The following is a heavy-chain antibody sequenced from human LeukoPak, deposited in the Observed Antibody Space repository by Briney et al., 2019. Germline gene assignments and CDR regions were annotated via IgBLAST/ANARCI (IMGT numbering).Heavy chain of an antibody. V-gene: IGHV3-23*01. D-gene: IGHD3-10*01. J-gene: IGHJ4*02. CDR2: ISAGGGGS. CDR3: AKGGRMVRGVIVTNYYFDY. Sequence: GGSLILSCAASRFTFSSYAMSWVRQAPGKGLEWVSSISAGGGGSYYADSVQGRFTISRDTSKNTLYLQMNSLRAEDTAVYYCAKGGRMVRGVIVTNYYFDYWGQGTLVTVSS. CDR1: RFTFSSYA.